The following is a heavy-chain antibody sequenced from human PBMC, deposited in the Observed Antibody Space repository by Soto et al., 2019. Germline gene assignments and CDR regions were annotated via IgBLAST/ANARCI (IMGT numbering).Heavy chain of an antibody. V-gene: IGHV3-23*01. J-gene: IGHJ6*02. CDR3: AKERTSSTYDGMDV. D-gene: IGHD6-6*01. CDR1: GFTFSDYG. Sequence: EVQLLESGGGLIQPGGSLRLSCAGSGFTFSDYGMNWVRQAPGKGLEWVSGLTCGGSAYYAESVRGRFTISRDNSKSILYVQMNSLRVEDTAVYYCAKERTSSTYDGMDVWGQGTPVTVSS. CDR2: LTCGGSA.